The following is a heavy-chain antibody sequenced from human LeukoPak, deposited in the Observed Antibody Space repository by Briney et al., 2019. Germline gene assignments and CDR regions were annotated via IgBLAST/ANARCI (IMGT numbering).Heavy chain of an antibody. J-gene: IGHJ4*02. CDR1: GYTFTGYY. CDR3: AKTIGADDSSGYYLD. V-gene: IGHV1-2*02. Sequence: PLASVKVSCKASGYTFTGYYMHWVRQAPGQGLEWMGWINPNSGGTNYAQKFQGRVTMTRDTSISTAYMELSRLGSDDTAVYYCAKTIGADDSSGYYLDWGQGTLVTVSS. D-gene: IGHD3-22*01. CDR2: INPNSGGT.